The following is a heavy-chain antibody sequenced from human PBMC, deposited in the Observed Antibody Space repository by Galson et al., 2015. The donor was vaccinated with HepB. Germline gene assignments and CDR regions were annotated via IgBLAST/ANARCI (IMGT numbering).Heavy chain of an antibody. J-gene: IGHJ5*02. CDR1: GGTFSSYA. CDR3: ARERGGGITMIVGNWFDP. CDR2: IIPIFGTA. Sequence: SVKVSCKASGGTFSSYAISWVRQAPGQGLEWMGGIIPIFGTANYAQKFQGRVTITADKSTSTAYMELSSLRSEDTAVYYCARERGGGITMIVGNWFDPWGQGTLVTVSS. D-gene: IGHD3-22*01. V-gene: IGHV1-69*06.